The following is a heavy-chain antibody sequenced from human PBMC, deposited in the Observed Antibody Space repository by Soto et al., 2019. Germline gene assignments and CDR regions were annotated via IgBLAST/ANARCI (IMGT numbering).Heavy chain of an antibody. Sequence: ASVKVSCKASGYTFTSYGISWVRQAPGQGLERMGWISAYNGNTNHAQKLQGRVTMTTDTSTSTAYMELRSLRSDDTAVYYCARDLQGLGYYDSSGYRDAFDIWGQGTMVTVSS. CDR3: ARDLQGLGYYDSSGYRDAFDI. V-gene: IGHV1-18*01. D-gene: IGHD3-22*01. CDR1: GYTFTSYG. J-gene: IGHJ3*02. CDR2: ISAYNGNT.